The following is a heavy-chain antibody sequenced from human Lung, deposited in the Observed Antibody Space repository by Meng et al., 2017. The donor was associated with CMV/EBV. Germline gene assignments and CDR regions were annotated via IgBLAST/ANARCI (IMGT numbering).Heavy chain of an antibody. CDR2: INTYKGNT. J-gene: IGHJ6*02. CDR1: DYSFTSYG. V-gene: IGHV1-18*01. D-gene: IGHD3-3*01. Sequence: ASXXVSCKASDYSFTSYGISWVRQAPGQGLEWMGWINTYKGNTNYAQKFQGRVTMTAETSTSTVYMEVRGLRFDDTAIYYCSRSITIYRIDVWRPGTAVTVSS. CDR3: SRSITIYRIDV.